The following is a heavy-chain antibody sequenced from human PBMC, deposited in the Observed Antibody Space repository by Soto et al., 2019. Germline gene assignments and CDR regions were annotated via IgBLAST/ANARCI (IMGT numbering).Heavy chain of an antibody. CDR1: GGTFSSYT. J-gene: IGHJ6*02. Sequence: SVKVSCKASGGTFSSYTISWVRQAPGQGLEWMGRIIPILGIANYAQKFQGRVTITADKSTSTAYMELSSLRSEDTAVYYCARGSTMVRGVIQYYYYYGMDVWG. CDR2: IIPILGIA. D-gene: IGHD3-10*01. V-gene: IGHV1-69*02. CDR3: ARGSTMVRGVIQYYYYYGMDV.